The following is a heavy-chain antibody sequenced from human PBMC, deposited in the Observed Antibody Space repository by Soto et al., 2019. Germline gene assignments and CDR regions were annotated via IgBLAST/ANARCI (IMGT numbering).Heavy chain of an antibody. J-gene: IGHJ6*02. CDR1: GYTFTSYD. CDR2: MNPNSGNT. Sequence: QVQLVQSGAEVKKPGASVKVSCKASGYTFTSYDINWVRQATGQGLEWMGWMNPNSGNTGYAQKFQGRVTMTRNTSISTAYMELSSLRSEDTAVYYWARGRGYSEYYYYYYGMDVWGQGTTVTVSS. V-gene: IGHV1-8*01. D-gene: IGHD5-18*01. CDR3: ARGRGYSEYYYYYYGMDV.